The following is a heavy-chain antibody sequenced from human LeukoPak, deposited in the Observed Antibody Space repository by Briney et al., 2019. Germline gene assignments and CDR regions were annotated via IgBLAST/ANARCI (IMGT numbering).Heavy chain of an antibody. V-gene: IGHV3-21*01. D-gene: IGHD1-26*01. J-gene: IGHJ4*02. CDR2: ISSSSSYI. CDR3: ARVGYRGTYTDFDY. CDR1: GFTFSSYS. Sequence: GGSLRPSCAASGFTFSSYSMSWVRQAPGKGLEWVSSISSSSSYIYYSDSVKGRFTISRDNAKNSQYLQMNSLRVEDTAVYYCARVGYRGTYTDFDYWGQGTLVTVSS.